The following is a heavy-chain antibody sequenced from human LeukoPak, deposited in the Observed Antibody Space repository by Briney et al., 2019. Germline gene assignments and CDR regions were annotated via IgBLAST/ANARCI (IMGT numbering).Heavy chain of an antibody. D-gene: IGHD6-13*01. CDR1: GFTFSNAW. V-gene: IGHV3-15*01. Sequence: GGSLRLSCAASGFTFSNAWMSWVRQAPGKGLEWVGRIKSKTDGGTTDYAAPVKGRFTISRDDSKNTLYLQMNSLKTEDTAVYYCTTDVITAAGGFDYWGQGTLVTVSS. CDR3: TTDVITAAGGFDY. CDR2: IKSKTDGGTT. J-gene: IGHJ4*02.